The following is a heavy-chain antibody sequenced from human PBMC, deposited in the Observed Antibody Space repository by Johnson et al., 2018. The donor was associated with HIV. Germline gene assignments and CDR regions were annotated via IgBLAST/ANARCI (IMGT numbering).Heavy chain of an antibody. CDR1: GFTFDDYA. J-gene: IGHJ3*02. D-gene: IGHD5-24*01. V-gene: IGHV3-9*01. CDR3: AKDKRRDGYNSDAFDI. Sequence: VQLVESGGGLVQPGRSLRLSCAASGFTFDDYAMHWVRQAPGKGLEWVSGISWTSGSIGYADSVKGRFTISRDNAKNSLFLQMNRLRAEDTALYYCAKDKRRDGYNSDAFDIWGQGTMVTVSS. CDR2: ISWTSGSI.